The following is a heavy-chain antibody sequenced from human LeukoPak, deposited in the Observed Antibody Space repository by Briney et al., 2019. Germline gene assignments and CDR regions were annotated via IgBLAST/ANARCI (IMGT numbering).Heavy chain of an antibody. D-gene: IGHD3-22*01. CDR2: IRSKANSYAT. V-gene: IGHV3-73*01. CDR3: TRHRAYYDSSGSDY. Sequence: GGSLRLSCAASGFTFSGSAMHWVRQASGKGLEWVGRIRSKANSYATAYAASVKGRFTISRDDSKTTAYLQMNSLKTEDTAVYYCTRHRAYYDSSGSDYWGQGTLVTVSS. J-gene: IGHJ4*02. CDR1: GFTFSGSA.